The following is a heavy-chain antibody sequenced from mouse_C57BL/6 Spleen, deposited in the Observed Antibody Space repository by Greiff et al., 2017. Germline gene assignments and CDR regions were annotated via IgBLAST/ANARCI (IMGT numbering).Heavy chain of an antibody. V-gene: IGHV1-7*01. J-gene: IGHJ3*01. CDR3: ARLDYETY. D-gene: IGHD2-4*01. Sequence: QVQLKESGAELAKPGASVKLSCKASGYTFTSYWMHWVKQRPGQGLEWIGYINPSSGYTKYNQKFKDMATLTADKSSSTAYMQLSSLTYEDSAVYYCARLDYETYWGQGTLVTVSA. CDR2: INPSSGYT. CDR1: GYTFTSYW.